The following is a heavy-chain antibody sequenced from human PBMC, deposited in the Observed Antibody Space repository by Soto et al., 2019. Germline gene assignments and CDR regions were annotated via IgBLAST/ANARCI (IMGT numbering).Heavy chain of an antibody. CDR1: GGSISSSSYY. D-gene: IGHD6-13*01. Sequence: QLQLQESGPGLVKPSETLSLTCTVSGGSISSSSYYWGWIRQPPGKGLEWIGSIYYSGSTYYNPPLKSRVTISVEPSKNQFSLKLSSVTAADTAVYYCARHLEQQLPTNSWFDPWGQGTLVTVSS. CDR2: IYYSGST. CDR3: ARHLEQQLPTNSWFDP. V-gene: IGHV4-39*01. J-gene: IGHJ5*02.